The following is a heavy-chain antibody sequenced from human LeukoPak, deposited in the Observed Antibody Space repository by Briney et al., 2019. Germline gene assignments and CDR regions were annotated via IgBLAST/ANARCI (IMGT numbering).Heavy chain of an antibody. Sequence: GSSVKVSCKASGGTFSSYAISWVRQAPGQGLEWMGGIIHIFGTANYAQKFQGRVTITTDESTSTAYMELSSLRSEDTAVYYCARNYGDYVYYFDYWGQGTLVTVSS. V-gene: IGHV1-69*05. CDR1: GGTFSSYA. D-gene: IGHD4-17*01. CDR2: IIHIFGTA. CDR3: ARNYGDYVYYFDY. J-gene: IGHJ4*02.